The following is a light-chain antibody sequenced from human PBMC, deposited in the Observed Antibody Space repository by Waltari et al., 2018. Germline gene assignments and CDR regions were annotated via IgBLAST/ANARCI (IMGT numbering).Light chain of an antibody. J-gene: IGLJ2*01. CDR3: SSYAGNNIHVI. CDR1: GSDVGDYNY. Sequence: SALTQPPSASGSPGQSVTISCTGTGSDVGDYNYVSWYQQLPDKAPRLIIYQVNKRPSGVPDRFSCSKSANPASLTVSGLQADAEADYYCSSYAGNNIHVIFGGGTKLTVL. V-gene: IGLV2-8*01. CDR2: QVN.